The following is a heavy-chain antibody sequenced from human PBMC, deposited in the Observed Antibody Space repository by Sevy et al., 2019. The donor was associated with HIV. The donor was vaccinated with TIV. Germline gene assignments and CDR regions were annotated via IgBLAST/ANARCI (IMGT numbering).Heavy chain of an antibody. V-gene: IGHV3-7*01. CDR2: VNQDGSEK. Sequence: GGSLRLSCAASGFTFSSYWMSWVRRAPDKGLEWVANVNQDGSEKDYVDSVKGRFTISRDNAKNSLYLQMNSLRAEDTAVYYCARDTMVRGVILIDYYYGMDVWGQGTTVTVSS. CDR3: ARDTMVRGVILIDYYYGMDV. J-gene: IGHJ6*02. D-gene: IGHD3-10*01. CDR1: GFTFSSYW.